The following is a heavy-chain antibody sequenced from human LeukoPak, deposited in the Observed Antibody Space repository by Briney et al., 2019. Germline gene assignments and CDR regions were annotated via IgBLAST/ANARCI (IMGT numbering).Heavy chain of an antibody. CDR2: INPNSGDT. D-gene: IGHD6-19*01. CDR1: ENTFTGYY. CDR3: AETHNSGWPFDY. Sequence: ASVKVSCKASENTFTGYYIHWVRQAPGQGLEWMGRINPNSGDTNYAQKFQGRVTMTRDTSISTAYMELSRLRSDDTAVYYCAETHNSGWPFDYWGQGTLVTVSS. V-gene: IGHV1-2*06. J-gene: IGHJ4*02.